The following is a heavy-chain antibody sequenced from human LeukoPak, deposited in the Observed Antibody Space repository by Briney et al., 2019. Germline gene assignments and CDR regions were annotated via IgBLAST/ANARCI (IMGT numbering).Heavy chain of an antibody. V-gene: IGHV3-20*04. CDR1: GSTFDDYG. CDR3: AREAAATTLGNYYFDY. J-gene: IGHJ4*02. CDR2: INWNGGST. D-gene: IGHD6-13*01. Sequence: AGGSLRLSCAASGSTFDDYGMSWVRQAPGKGLEWVSGINWNGGSTGYADSVKGRFTISRDNAKNSLYLQMNSLRAEDTALYYCAREAAATTLGNYYFDYWGQGTLVTVSS.